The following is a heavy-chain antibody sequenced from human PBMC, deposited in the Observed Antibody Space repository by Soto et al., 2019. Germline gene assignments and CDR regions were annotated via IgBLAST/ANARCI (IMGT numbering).Heavy chain of an antibody. CDR3: ARQGSGANSYGLYYFDY. CDR1: GASVSSASYY. Sequence: SETLSLTCTVSGASVSSASYYWSWIRQPPGKGLEWIGYIYYSGRTDYNPSLKSRVTISVDTSKNQFSLKLSSVTAADTAVYYCARQGSGANSYGLYYFDYWGQGTLVTVSS. CDR2: IYYSGRT. D-gene: IGHD5-18*01. J-gene: IGHJ4*02. V-gene: IGHV4-61*01.